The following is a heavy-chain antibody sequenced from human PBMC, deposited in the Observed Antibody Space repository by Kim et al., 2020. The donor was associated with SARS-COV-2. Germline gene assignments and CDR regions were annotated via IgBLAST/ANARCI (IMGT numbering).Heavy chain of an antibody. Sequence: DSVKGRFTISRDNSKDTLYLQMNSLRAEDTAVYYCARDPDYYDSSGPFDYWGQGTLVTVSS. J-gene: IGHJ4*02. D-gene: IGHD3-22*01. V-gene: IGHV3-30*01. CDR3: ARDPDYYDSSGPFDY.